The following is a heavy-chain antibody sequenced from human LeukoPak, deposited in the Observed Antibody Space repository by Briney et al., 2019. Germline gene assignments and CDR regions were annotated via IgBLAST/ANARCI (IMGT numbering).Heavy chain of an antibody. D-gene: IGHD3-22*01. CDR3: ARVTGYMIEDYFDY. CDR1: GYSITSGYY. Sequence: SETLSLTCTVSGYSITSGYYWSWIRQPPGKGLEWIGYIYYSGSTNYNPSLKSRVTISVDTSKNQFSLRLSSVTAADTAVYYCARVTGYMIEDYFDYWGQGTLVTVSS. J-gene: IGHJ4*02. CDR2: IYYSGST. V-gene: IGHV4-61*01.